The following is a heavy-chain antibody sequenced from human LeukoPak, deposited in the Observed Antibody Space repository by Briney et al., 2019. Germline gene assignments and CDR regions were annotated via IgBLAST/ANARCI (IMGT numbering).Heavy chain of an antibody. J-gene: IGHJ4*02. CDR2: IYYSGNT. CDR3: AAFWSGYSVY. V-gene: IGHV4-30-4*01. D-gene: IGHD3-3*01. CDR1: GGSISSGDYY. Sequence: SETLSLTCTVSGGSISSGDYYWSWIRQPPGKGLEWIGYIYYSGNTYYSPSLKSRVTISVDTSKNQFSLKLSSVTAADTAVYYCAAFWSGYSVYWGQGTLVTVSS.